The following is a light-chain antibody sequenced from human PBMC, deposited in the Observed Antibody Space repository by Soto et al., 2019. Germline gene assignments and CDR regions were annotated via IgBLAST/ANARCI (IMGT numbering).Light chain of an antibody. V-gene: IGKV1-39*01. CDR2: AAS. Sequence: DIQMTPSPSSLSASVGDGVTITCRASQSISSYLNWYQQKPGKAPKLLIYAASSLQSGVPSRFSGSGSGTDFTLTISSLQPEDFATYYCQQTYSSPRTFGQGTKVDIK. J-gene: IGKJ1*01. CDR3: QQTYSSPRT. CDR1: QSISSY.